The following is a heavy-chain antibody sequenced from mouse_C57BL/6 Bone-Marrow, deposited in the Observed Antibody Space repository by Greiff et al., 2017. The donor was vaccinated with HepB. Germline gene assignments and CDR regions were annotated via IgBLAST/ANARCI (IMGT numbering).Heavy chain of an antibody. J-gene: IGHJ4*01. CDR3: ARGAWITTVVATDYAMDY. Sequence: QVQLQQPGAELVKPGASVKLSCKASGYTFTSYWMHWVKQRPGQGLEWIGMIHPNSGSTNYNEKFKSKATLTVDKSSSTAYMQLSSLTSEDSAVYYCARGAWITTVVATDYAMDYWGRGTSVTVSS. D-gene: IGHD1-1*01. CDR1: GYTFTSYW. V-gene: IGHV1-64*01. CDR2: IHPNSGST.